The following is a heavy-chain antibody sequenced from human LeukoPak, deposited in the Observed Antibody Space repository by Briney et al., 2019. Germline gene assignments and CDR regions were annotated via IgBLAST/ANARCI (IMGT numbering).Heavy chain of an antibody. CDR1: GGTFSSYA. J-gene: IGHJ6*03. V-gene: IGHV1-69*06. D-gene: IGHD6-13*01. CDR3: ARVGAAGNYYYYYMDV. CDR2: IIPIFGTA. Sequence: SVKVSCKASGGTFSSYAISRVRQAPGQGLEWMGGIIPIFGTANYAQKFQGRVTITADKSTSTAYMELSSLRSEDTAVYYCARVGAAGNYYYYYMDVWGKGTTVTISS.